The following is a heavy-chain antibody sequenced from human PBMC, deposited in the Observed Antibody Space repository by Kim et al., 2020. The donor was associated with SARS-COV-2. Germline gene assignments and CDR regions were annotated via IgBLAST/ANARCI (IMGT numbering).Heavy chain of an antibody. CDR3: TTEGWT. CDR1: GFTFSNAW. V-gene: IGHV3-15*01. J-gene: IGHJ4*02. Sequence: GGSLRLSCAASGFTFSNAWMSWVRQGPGKGLEWVGRIKRKTDGGIADYAAPVKDRFTISRDDSKNTLYLQMNSLKPEDTAVYYCTTEGWTWGQGTLVTVSS. D-gene: IGHD6-19*01. CDR2: IKRKTDGGIA.